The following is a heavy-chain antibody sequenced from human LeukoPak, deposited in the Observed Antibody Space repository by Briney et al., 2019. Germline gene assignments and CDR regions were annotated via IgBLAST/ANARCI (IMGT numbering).Heavy chain of an antibody. V-gene: IGHV3-30-3*01. CDR3: ARDRYYDSSAPGVFDY. CDR1: GFTFSSYA. J-gene: IGHJ4*02. Sequence: GRSLRLSCAASGFTFSSYAMHWVRQAPGKGLEWVAVISYDGSNKYYADSVKGRFTISRDNAKNSLYLQMNSLRAEDTAVYYCARDRYYDSSAPGVFDYWGQGTLVTVSS. D-gene: IGHD3-22*01. CDR2: ISYDGSNK.